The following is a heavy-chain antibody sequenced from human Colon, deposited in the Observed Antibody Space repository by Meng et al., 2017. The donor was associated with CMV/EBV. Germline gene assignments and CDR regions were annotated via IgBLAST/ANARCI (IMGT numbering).Heavy chain of an antibody. CDR3: ARDGGNYDFGNY. Sequence: ASGFIFSDYRMDWIRQAPGKGLGWVARIRHKASGYTTESAASVRGRFTVSRDDSKNSLFLQMSSLETEDTAVYHCARDGGNYDFGNYWGQGTLVTVSS. CDR2: IRHKASGYTT. J-gene: IGHJ4*02. D-gene: IGHD1-7*01. CDR1: GFIFSDYR. V-gene: IGHV3-72*01.